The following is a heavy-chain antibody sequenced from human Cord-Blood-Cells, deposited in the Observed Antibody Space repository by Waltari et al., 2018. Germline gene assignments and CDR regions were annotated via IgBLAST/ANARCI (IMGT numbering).Heavy chain of an antibody. Sequence: QVQLQQWGAGLLKPSETLSLTCAVSGGSFRGYYWSWTRQPPGKGLEWIGEINHSGSTNYNPSLKSRVTISVDTSKNQFSLKLSSVTAADTAVYYCARVQPNSSSWYGDAFDIWGQGTMVTVSS. CDR3: ARVQPNSSSWYGDAFDI. CDR2: INHSGST. V-gene: IGHV4-34*01. CDR1: GGSFRGYY. J-gene: IGHJ3*02. D-gene: IGHD6-13*01.